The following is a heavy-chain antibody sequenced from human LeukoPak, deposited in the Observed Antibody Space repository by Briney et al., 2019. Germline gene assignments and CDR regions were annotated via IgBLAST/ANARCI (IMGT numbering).Heavy chain of an antibody. CDR2: ISESADRK. CDR1: GFTISTYV. CDR3: ARRGADGWGFFDY. V-gene: IGHV3-23*01. Sequence: PGGSLRLSCAASGFTISTYVMNWARQAPGKGLEWVSSISESADRKFYADSVKGRFTISRDNSKNTLYLEMSSLRVEDTAVYYCARRGADGWGFFDYWGQGILVTVSS. J-gene: IGHJ4*02. D-gene: IGHD5-24*01.